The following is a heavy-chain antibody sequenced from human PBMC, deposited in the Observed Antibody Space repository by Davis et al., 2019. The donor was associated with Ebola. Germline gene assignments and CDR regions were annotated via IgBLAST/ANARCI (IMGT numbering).Heavy chain of an antibody. CDR2: ISTSSSPI. V-gene: IGHV3-48*02. Sequence: PGGSLRLSCAASAFSFSSYSMNWVRQAPGKGLEWVSYISTSSSPIYYADSVKGRFTISRDNAKNSLYLQMNSLRDEETAVYYCARDRGAIAARPSAFDMWGQGTMVTVSS. CDR3: ARDRGAIAARPSAFDM. D-gene: IGHD6-6*01. CDR1: AFSFSSYS. J-gene: IGHJ3*02.